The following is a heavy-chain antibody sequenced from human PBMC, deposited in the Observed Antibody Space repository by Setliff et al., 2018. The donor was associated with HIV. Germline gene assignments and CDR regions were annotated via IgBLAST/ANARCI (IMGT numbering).Heavy chain of an antibody. D-gene: IGHD5-12*01. Sequence: SVKVSCKASGGSFRSYTISWVRQAPGQGLEWMGGIIPSLGTANYAQRFQGRVTFTADASTSTVYMELSSLRSEDTGMYYCARDAGYSGSAWNYWGQGTLVTVS. J-gene: IGHJ4*02. CDR1: GGSFRSYT. V-gene: IGHV1-69*13. CDR3: ARDAGYSGSAWNY. CDR2: IIPSLGTA.